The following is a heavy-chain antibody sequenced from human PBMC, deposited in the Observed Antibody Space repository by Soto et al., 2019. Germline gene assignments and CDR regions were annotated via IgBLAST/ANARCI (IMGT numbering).Heavy chain of an antibody. Sequence: GGSLRLSCAASGFTFSDYGMHWVRQAPGKGLEWVAVISYEGSNKYYADSVKGRFTISRDNSKNTVYLHMNSLRAEDTAVYYCAKGWPGYSSSWFAFDIWGQGTMVRVSS. CDR2: ISYEGSNK. D-gene: IGHD6-13*01. V-gene: IGHV3-30*18. CDR3: AKGWPGYSSSWFAFDI. CDR1: GFTFSDYG. J-gene: IGHJ3*02.